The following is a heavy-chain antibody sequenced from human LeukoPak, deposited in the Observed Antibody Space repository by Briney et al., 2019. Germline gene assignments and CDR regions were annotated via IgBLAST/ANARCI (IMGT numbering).Heavy chain of an antibody. CDR3: AKELRNGVGATDY. CDR2: IHVSTGDT. Sequence: ASVKVSCKTSGYTVTDYYMHWLRQAPGQGLEWVGRIHVSTGDTIYAQQLQGRVSVTRDTSTSTLYMELFSLRSEDTAVYYCAKELRNGVGATDYWGQGTLVTVSS. V-gene: IGHV1-46*01. D-gene: IGHD1-26*01. J-gene: IGHJ4*02. CDR1: GYTVTDYY.